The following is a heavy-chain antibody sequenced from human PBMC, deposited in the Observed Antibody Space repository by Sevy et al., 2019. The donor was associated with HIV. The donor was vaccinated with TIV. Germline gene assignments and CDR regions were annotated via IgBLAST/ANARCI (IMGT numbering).Heavy chain of an antibody. Sequence: SETLSLTCTVSGDSISGYYWNWIRQPPGKGLEWIGYIFYSRSTTYNPSLKSRVTRSKDTSKNQFSLKLTSVTAADTAVYYCARGDPELFYGMDVWGQGTTVTVSS. CDR1: GDSISGYY. J-gene: IGHJ6*02. CDR3: ARGDPELFYGMDV. D-gene: IGHD1-7*01. CDR2: IFYSRST. V-gene: IGHV4-59*01.